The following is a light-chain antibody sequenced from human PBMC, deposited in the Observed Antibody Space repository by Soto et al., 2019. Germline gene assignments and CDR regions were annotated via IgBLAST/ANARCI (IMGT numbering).Light chain of an antibody. V-gene: IGKV1-27*01. CDR1: QGISNY. CDR3: QKYNYAPRT. Sequence: DIQMTQSPSSLSASVGDTVTITCRARQGISNYLAWYQQNPRQVPNLLIYAASTLQSGVPSRFSGSGSGTDFTLTISSLRPEDVATYYCQKYNYAPRTCGQGTEVEI. J-gene: IGKJ1*01. CDR2: AAS.